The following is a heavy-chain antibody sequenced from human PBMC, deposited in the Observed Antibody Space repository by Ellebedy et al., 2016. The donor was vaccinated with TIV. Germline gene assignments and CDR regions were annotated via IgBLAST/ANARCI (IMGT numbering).Heavy chain of an antibody. D-gene: IGHD4-17*01. CDR2: IYYSGST. J-gene: IGHJ3*02. V-gene: IGHV4-59*01. Sequence: MPSETLSLTCTVSGGSISSYYWSWIRQPPGKGLEWIGYIYYSGSTNYNPSLKSRVTISVDTSKNQFSLKLSSVTAADTAVYYCARVQVDYGEESGAFGIWGQGTMVTVSS. CDR3: ARVQVDYGEESGAFGI. CDR1: GGSISSYY.